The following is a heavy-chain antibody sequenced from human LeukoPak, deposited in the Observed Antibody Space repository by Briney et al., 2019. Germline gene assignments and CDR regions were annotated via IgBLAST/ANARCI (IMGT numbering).Heavy chain of an antibody. CDR3: ARDGISCTGGHCYFAS. Sequence: PGGSLRLSCATSGFIFSNYWMHWVRQAPGKGLVWVSRINDDGSSTTYADSVRGRFPISRDNARNTLFLQMNGLRAEDTAVYYCARDGISCTGGHCYFASWGQGTLVTVSS. CDR2: INDDGSST. J-gene: IGHJ4*02. CDR1: GFIFSNYW. V-gene: IGHV3-74*01. D-gene: IGHD2-8*02.